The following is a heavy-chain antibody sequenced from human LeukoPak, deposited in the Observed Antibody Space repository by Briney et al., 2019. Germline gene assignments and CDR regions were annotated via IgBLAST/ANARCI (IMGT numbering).Heavy chain of an antibody. V-gene: IGHV4-30-4*08. CDR1: GGSISSGDYY. CDR3: ARAVWSEMATILDY. Sequence: SQTLSLTCTDSGGSISSGDYYWSWIRQPPGKGLGWTGYIYYSGSTYYNPSLKSRVTISVDTSKNQFSLKLSSVTAADTAVYYCARAVWSEMATILDYWGQGTLVTVSS. D-gene: IGHD5-24*01. J-gene: IGHJ4*02. CDR2: IYYSGST.